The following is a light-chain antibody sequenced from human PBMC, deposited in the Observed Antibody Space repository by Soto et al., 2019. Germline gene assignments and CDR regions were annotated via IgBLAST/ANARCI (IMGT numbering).Light chain of an antibody. CDR2: AAS. V-gene: IGKV1-12*01. CDR3: QHADS. J-gene: IGKJ2*03. CDR1: EDISTW. Sequence: DIQMTQSPSSVSASVGDRVTITCRSSEDISTWLAWYQQKPGKAPKLLIYAASSLQSGVPSRFSGSGSGTDFTLTISSLXXXXXXXXXCQHADS.